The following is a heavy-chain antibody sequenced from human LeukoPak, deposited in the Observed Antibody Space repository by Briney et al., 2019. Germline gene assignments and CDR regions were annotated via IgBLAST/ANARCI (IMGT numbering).Heavy chain of an antibody. Sequence: GGSLRLSCSASGFSFRNYDMHWVRQPTGKGLEWVSAVGTGGDTYYAGSVKGRFTVVRENATNTLYLQMNSLRAGDTAMYYCARRSAAAGIDAFDIWGQGTMVTVSS. J-gene: IGHJ3*02. CDR2: VGTGGDT. CDR1: GFSFRNYD. V-gene: IGHV3-13*01. CDR3: ARRSAAAGIDAFDI. D-gene: IGHD6-13*01.